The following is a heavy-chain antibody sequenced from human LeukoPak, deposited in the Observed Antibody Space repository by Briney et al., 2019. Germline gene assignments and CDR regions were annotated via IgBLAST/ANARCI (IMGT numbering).Heavy chain of an antibody. J-gene: IGHJ6*03. Sequence: PGGSLRLSCAASGFTFSSYSMNWVRQAPGKGLEWVSSISSSSSSYIYYADSVKGRFTISRDNAKNSLYLQMNSLRAEDTAVYYCARVVWSGYYSHYMDVWGKGTTVTVSS. V-gene: IGHV3-21*01. CDR3: ARVVWSGYYSHYMDV. CDR1: GFTFSSYS. D-gene: IGHD3-3*01. CDR2: ISSSSSSYI.